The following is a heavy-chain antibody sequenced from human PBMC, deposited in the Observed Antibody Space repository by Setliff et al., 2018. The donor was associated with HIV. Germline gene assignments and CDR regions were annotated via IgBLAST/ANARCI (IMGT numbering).Heavy chain of an antibody. D-gene: IGHD3-22*01. CDR1: GYTFTSYY. CDR2: INPSGGST. CDR3: ARGPKLMIPTSNGFDS. J-gene: IGHJ5*01. Sequence: GASVKVSCKASGYTFTSYYMHWVRQAPGQGLEGMGIINPSGGSTSYAQKFQGRVTMTRDTPTSTVYMELSSLRSEDTAVYYCARGPKLMIPTSNGFDSWGQGTPVT. V-gene: IGHV1-46*01.